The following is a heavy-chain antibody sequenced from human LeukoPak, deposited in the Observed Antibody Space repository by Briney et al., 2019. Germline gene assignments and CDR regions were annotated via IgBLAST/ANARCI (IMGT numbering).Heavy chain of an antibody. CDR3: ARDFGIAVAGNYYYYMDV. D-gene: IGHD6-19*01. CDR2: ISAYNGNT. CDR1: GYTFTSYG. J-gene: IGHJ6*03. Sequence: ASVEVSCKASGYTFTSYGISWVRQAPGQGLEWMGWISAYNGNTNYAQKLQGRVTMTTDTSTSTAYMELRSLRSDDTAVYYCARDFGIAVAGNYYYYMDVWGKGTTVTVSS. V-gene: IGHV1-18*01.